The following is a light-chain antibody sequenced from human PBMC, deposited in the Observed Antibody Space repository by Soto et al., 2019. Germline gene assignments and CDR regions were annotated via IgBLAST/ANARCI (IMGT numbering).Light chain of an antibody. V-gene: IGKV1-39*01. CDR1: QTISNY. CDR3: QQTYSTPLT. J-gene: IGKJ4*01. Sequence: IQMTQSPSSLSASVGDRVTITCRASQTISNYLNWYQQKPGKAPNLLIYGASSLHSGVPSRFSGSGSGTDFSLTISSLQPEDFATYYCQQTYSTPLTFGGGTKADIK. CDR2: GAS.